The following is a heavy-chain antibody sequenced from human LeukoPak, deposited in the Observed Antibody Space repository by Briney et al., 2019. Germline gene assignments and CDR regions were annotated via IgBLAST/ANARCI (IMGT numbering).Heavy chain of an antibody. V-gene: IGHV1-18*01. CDR2: ISAYNGNT. Sequence: GASVKVSCKASGYTFTSYGISWVRQAPGQGLEWVGWISAYNGNTNYAQKLQGRVTMTTDTSTSTAYMELRSLRSDDTAVYYCARIVYYYDSSGYLLDYWGQGTLVTVSS. CDR1: GYTFTSYG. CDR3: ARIVYYYDSSGYLLDY. D-gene: IGHD3-22*01. J-gene: IGHJ4*02.